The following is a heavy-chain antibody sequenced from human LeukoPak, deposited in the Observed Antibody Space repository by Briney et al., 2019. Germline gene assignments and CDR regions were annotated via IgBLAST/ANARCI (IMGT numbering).Heavy chain of an antibody. CDR3: ARDNYYGSGSYPPLDY. CDR2: IKQDGSEK. D-gene: IGHD3-10*01. Sequence: GGSLRLSCAASGFTFSSYWMSWVRQAPGKGLEWVANIKQDGSEKYYVDSVKGRFTISRDNAKNSLYPQMNSLRGEDTAVYYCARDNYYGSGSYPPLDYWGQGTLVTVSS. V-gene: IGHV3-7*01. CDR1: GFTFSSYW. J-gene: IGHJ4*02.